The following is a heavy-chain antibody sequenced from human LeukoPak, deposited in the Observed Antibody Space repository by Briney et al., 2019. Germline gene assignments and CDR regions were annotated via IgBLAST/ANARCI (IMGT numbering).Heavy chain of an antibody. CDR1: GYTFTSYY. CDR2: INPSGGST. D-gene: IGHD4-17*01. V-gene: IGHV1-46*01. CDR3: ARANYGDYGGGDY. J-gene: IGHJ4*02. Sequence: ASVKVSCKASGYTFTSYYMHWVRQAPGQGLEWMGIINPSGGSTSYAQKFQGRVTITADESTSTAYMELSSLRSEDTAVYYCARANYGDYGGGDYWGQGTLVTVSS.